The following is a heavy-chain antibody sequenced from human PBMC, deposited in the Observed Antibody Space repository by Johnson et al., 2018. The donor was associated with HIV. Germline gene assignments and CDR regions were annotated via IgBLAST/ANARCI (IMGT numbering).Heavy chain of an antibody. CDR3: AKERGRGGDAFDI. J-gene: IGHJ3*02. V-gene: IGHV3-30*02. D-gene: IGHD3-10*01. Sequence: VQLVESGGGVVQPGRSLSLSCAASGFTFSSYAMNWVRQAPGKGLEWVAFIRYDGSNKYYADSVKGRFTISRDNSKNTLYLQMNSRRAEDTAVYYCAKERGRGGDAFDIWGQGTMVTVSS. CDR1: GFTFSSYA. CDR2: IRYDGSNK.